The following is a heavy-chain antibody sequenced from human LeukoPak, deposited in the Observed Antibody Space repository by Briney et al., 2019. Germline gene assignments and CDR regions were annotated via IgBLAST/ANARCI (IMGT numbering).Heavy chain of an antibody. CDR1: GGSITDYY. Sequence: SETLSLTCTVSGGSITDYYWGWIRQPPGKGLEWIGSIYYSGSTYYNPSLKSRVTISVDTSKNQFSLKLSSVTAADTAVYYCARQDSTIFDYWGQGTLVTVSS. V-gene: IGHV4-39*01. CDR2: IYYSGST. D-gene: IGHD2/OR15-2a*01. CDR3: ARQDSTIFDY. J-gene: IGHJ4*02.